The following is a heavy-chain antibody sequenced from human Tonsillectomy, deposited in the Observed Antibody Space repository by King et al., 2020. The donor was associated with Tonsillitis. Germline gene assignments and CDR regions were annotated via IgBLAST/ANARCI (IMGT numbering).Heavy chain of an antibody. J-gene: IGHJ6*02. Sequence: VQLVESGGGVVQPGRSLRLSCAASGFTFSSYVMHWVRQAPGKGLEWVAVIWDDGSNKYYADSVKGRFTISRGNSKNTLYLQLNSLSAEDTAVYYCARAPSAAPRSYYYYGMDVWGQGTTVTVSS. CDR2: IWDDGSNK. V-gene: IGHV3-33*01. CDR3: ARAPSAAPRSYYYYGMDV. CDR1: GFTFSSYV. D-gene: IGHD2-2*01.